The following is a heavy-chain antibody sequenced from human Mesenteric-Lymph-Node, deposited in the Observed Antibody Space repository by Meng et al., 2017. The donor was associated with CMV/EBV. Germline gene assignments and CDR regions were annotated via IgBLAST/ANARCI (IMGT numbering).Heavy chain of an antibody. CDR1: GGSISSSSYY. CDR2: IYYSGST. V-gene: IGHV4-39*01. CDR3: ARPHYYGSGSSPWFDP. D-gene: IGHD3-10*01. J-gene: IGHJ5*02. Sequence: QLQLQESGPGLVKPSETLSLTCTLPGGSISSSSYYWGWIRHPPGKGLEWIGSIYYSGSTYYNPSLKSRVTISVDTSKNQFSLKLSSVTAADTAVYYCARPHYYGSGSSPWFDPWGQGTLVTVSS.